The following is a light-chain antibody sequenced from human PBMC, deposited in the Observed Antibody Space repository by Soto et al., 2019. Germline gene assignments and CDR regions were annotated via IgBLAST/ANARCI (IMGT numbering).Light chain of an antibody. CDR2: EGH. J-gene: IGLJ1*01. CDR1: SGYVGTYSL. V-gene: IGLV2-23*01. Sequence: QSVLAQPASVSGSPGQSITISCTGASGYVGTYSLVSWYQQHPGKAPKVVIYEGHKRPSGVPDRLSGSTSVNTASLTISGLQTDDEADYYCCLYVGATTYVFGTGTKLTVL. CDR3: CLYVGATTYV.